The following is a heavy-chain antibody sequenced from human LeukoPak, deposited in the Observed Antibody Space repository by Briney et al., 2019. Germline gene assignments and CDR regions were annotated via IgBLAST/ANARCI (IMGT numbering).Heavy chain of an antibody. CDR2: ISGSGGST. V-gene: IGHV3-23*01. CDR1: GFTFSSYA. Sequence: PGGSLRLSCAASGFTFSSYAMSWVRQAPGKGLEWVSAISGSGGSTYYADSVKGRFTISRDNSKNTLYLQMNSLRAEDTAVYYCAKDRGTWGPYYYYYMDVWGKGTTVTVSS. CDR3: AKDRGTWGPYYYYYMDV. D-gene: IGHD3-10*01. J-gene: IGHJ6*03.